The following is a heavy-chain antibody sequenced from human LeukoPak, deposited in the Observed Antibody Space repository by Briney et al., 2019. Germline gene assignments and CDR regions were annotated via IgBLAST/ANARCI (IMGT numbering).Heavy chain of an antibody. Sequence: PGGSLRLSCAASGFTFSSYWMSWVRQAPGKGLEWVANIKQGGSEKYYVDSVKGRFTVSRDNAKNSLYLHTNSLRAEDTAVYYCARHRGSGLDDILDIWGQGTMVTVSS. V-gene: IGHV3-7*01. CDR3: ARHRGSGLDDILDI. CDR2: IKQGGSEK. J-gene: IGHJ3*02. D-gene: IGHD3-10*01. CDR1: GFTFSSYW.